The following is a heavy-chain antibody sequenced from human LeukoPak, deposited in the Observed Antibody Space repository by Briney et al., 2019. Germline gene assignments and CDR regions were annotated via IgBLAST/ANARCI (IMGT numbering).Heavy chain of an antibody. J-gene: IGHJ4*02. CDR3: AKALDFWSGYGPGAHFDY. CDR2: ISWNSGSI. CDR1: GFTFDDYA. Sequence: GGSLRLSCAASGFTFDDYAMHWVRHAPGKGLEWVSGISWNSGSIVYADSVKGRFTISRDSAKNSLYLQMNSLRAEDTALYYCAKALDFWSGYGPGAHFDYWGQGTLVTVSS. V-gene: IGHV3-9*01. D-gene: IGHD3-3*01.